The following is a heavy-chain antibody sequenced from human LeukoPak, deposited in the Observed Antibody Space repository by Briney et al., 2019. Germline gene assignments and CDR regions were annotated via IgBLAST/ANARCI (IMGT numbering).Heavy chain of an antibody. Sequence: SETLSLTCTVSGGSISSYYWSWLRQPAGKGLEWIGRIYTSGSTNYNPSLKSRVTMSVDTSKNQFSLKLSSVTAADTAVYYCARDTGSYYVNDAFDIWGQGTMVTVSS. CDR2: IYTSGST. CDR1: GGSISSYY. CDR3: ARDTGSYYVNDAFDI. V-gene: IGHV4-4*07. J-gene: IGHJ3*02. D-gene: IGHD1-26*01.